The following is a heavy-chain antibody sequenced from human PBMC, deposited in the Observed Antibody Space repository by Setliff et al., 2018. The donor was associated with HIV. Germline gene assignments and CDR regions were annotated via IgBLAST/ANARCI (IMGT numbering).Heavy chain of an antibody. CDR2: IYYSGST. V-gene: IGHV4-30-4*08. CDR3: ATLGYCVSTRCPDY. D-gene: IGHD2-2*03. J-gene: IGHJ4*02. CDR1: GGSISSGDYY. Sequence: SETLSLTCTVSGGSISSGDYYWSWIRQPPGKGLEWIAYIYYSGSTSYNPSLKSRVTILVDTSKNQFSLKMISLSAADSAMYYCATLGYCVSTRCPDYWGQGAQVTVSS.